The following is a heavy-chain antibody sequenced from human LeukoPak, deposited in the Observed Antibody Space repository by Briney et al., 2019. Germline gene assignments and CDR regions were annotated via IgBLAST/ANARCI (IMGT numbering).Heavy chain of an antibody. CDR2: IYHSGST. CDR1: GYSISSGYY. CDR3: ARGEGYSYSDDYYFFYMDV. J-gene: IGHJ6*03. V-gene: IGHV4-38-2*02. D-gene: IGHD5-18*01. Sequence: PSETLSLTCTVSGYSISSGYYWGWIRQPPGKGLEWIGSIYHSGSTYYNPSLKSRVTISVDTSKNQFSLKLSSVTAADTAVYYCARGEGYSYSDDYYFFYMDVWGKGTTVTVSS.